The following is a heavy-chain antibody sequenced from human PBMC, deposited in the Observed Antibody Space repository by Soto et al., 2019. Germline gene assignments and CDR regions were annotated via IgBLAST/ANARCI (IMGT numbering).Heavy chain of an antibody. D-gene: IGHD6-19*01. CDR2: INPNNGVT. CDR1: GYTLTDYY. J-gene: IGHJ5*02. CDR3: ARVALTVARCFVP. V-gene: IGHV1-2*02. Sequence: VDSVKVSCKASGYTLTDYYMNWVRQAPGQGLERMGWINPNNGVTNYAQKFQGRVTMARDTSISTAYMDLSRLRSDDTALYYCARVALTVARCFVPRGQGTLVSV.